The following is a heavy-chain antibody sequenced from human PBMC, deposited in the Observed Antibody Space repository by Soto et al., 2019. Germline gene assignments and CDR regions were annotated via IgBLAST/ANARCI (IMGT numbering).Heavy chain of an antibody. CDR3: ARGKGGNSVYDSPTDYYYYYMDV. CDR1: GYTFTGYY. J-gene: IGHJ6*03. Sequence: GASVKVSCKASGYTFTGYYMHWVRQAPGQGLEWMGWINPNSGGTNYAQKFQGWVTMTRDTSISTAYMELSRLRSDDTAVYYCARGKGGNSVYDSPTDYYYYYMDVWG. CDR2: INPNSGGT. D-gene: IGHD5-12*01. V-gene: IGHV1-2*04.